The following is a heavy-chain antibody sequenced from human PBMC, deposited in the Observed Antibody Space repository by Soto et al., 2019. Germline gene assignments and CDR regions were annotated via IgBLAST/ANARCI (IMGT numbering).Heavy chain of an antibody. CDR3: ARAAVKQGATLFDF. Sequence: SETLSLTCGVSDGSFVGHYWSCIRQPPGKGLEWIAEINHSGFTNYNPSFKSRVTISRDTSTNQISLKLTSVTAADSAVYYCARAAVKQGATLFDFWGQGTLVTVSS. CDR2: INHSGFT. V-gene: IGHV4-34*01. J-gene: IGHJ4*02. CDR1: DGSFVGHY. D-gene: IGHD6-19*01.